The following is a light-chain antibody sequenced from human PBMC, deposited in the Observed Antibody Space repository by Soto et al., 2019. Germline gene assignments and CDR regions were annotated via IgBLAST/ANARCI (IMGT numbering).Light chain of an antibody. CDR2: DVN. J-gene: IGLJ3*02. V-gene: IGLV2-11*01. Sequence: QSVLTQPRSVSGSPGQSVTISCTGTSSDVGGYNYVSWYQQYPGKAPRLMIYDVNKRPSGVPDRFSGSKSGNTASLPISGLQAEDEADYYCCSYAGSYTWVFGGGTKLTVL. CDR1: SSDVGGYNY. CDR3: CSYAGSYTWV.